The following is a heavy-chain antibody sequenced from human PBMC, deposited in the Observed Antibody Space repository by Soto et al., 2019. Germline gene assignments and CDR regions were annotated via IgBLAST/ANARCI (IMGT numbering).Heavy chain of an antibody. CDR3: ARGPENQPRTHYGYSSNYYYYGMDV. D-gene: IGHD6-13*01. CDR1: GGSISSYY. V-gene: IGHV4-59*01. Sequence: SETLSLTCTVSGGSISSYYWSWIRQPPGKGLEWIGYIYYSGSTNYNPSLKSRVTISVDTSKNQFSLKLSSVTAADTAVYYCARGPENQPRTHYGYSSNYYYYGMDVWGQGTTVTVSS. CDR2: IYYSGST. J-gene: IGHJ6*02.